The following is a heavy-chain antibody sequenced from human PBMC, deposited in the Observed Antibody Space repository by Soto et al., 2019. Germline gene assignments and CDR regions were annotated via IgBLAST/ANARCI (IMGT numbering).Heavy chain of an antibody. CDR1: GFSLSPSGVG. CDR3: AHRRRVVGVPAAIVESDAFDI. D-gene: IGHD2-2*01. V-gene: IGHV2-5*02. CDR2: IYWDDDK. J-gene: IGHJ3*02. Sequence: ESGPTLVNPTQTLTLTCTFSGFSLSPSGVGVGCIRQPPGKALEWLALIYWDDDKRYSPSLKSRLTITKDTSKNQVVLTMTNMDPVDTATYYCAHRRRVVGVPAAIVESDAFDIWGQGTMVTVSS.